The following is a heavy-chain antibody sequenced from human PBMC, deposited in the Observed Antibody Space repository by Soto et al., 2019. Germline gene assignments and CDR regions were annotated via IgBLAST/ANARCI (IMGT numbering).Heavy chain of an antibody. Sequence: QVQLVESGGGVVQPGRSLRLSCVASGFTFSNYGMHWVRQAPGKGPEWVAVIWYDGSNKDYADSVKGRFTISRDNSRNTLYLQMHSLRAEDTAVYYCASALETGDYWGQGTLVPVSS. CDR1: GFTFSNYG. J-gene: IGHJ4*02. V-gene: IGHV3-33*01. CDR3: ASALETGDY. D-gene: IGHD3-10*01. CDR2: IWYDGSNK.